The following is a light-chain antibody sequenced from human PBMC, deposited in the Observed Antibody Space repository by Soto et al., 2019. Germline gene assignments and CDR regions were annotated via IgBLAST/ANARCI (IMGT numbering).Light chain of an antibody. CDR2: KAS. Sequence: DIQMTQSPSTLSGSVGDRVTITCRASQTISSWLAWYQQKPGKAPKLLIYKASTLKSGVPSRFSGSGSGTEFTLTISSLQPDDFAIYYCQQYNSYSEAFGQGTKVELK. J-gene: IGKJ1*01. CDR1: QTISSW. V-gene: IGKV1-5*03. CDR3: QQYNSYSEA.